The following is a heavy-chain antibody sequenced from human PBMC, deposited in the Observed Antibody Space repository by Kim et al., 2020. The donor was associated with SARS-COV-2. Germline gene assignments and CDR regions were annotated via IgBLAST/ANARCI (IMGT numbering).Heavy chain of an antibody. J-gene: IGHJ3*01. V-gene: IGHV3-11*01. CDR2: IRNSDNTI. D-gene: IGHD1-1*01. CDR3: ARDLGRNWHHHYRD. CDR1: GFTFSDYD. Sequence: GGSLRLSCAASGFTFSDYDMSWIRQAPGKGLEWLSYIRNSDNTIYYADSVKGRFTISRDNAKNSLYLQMNSLRAEDTAVYYCARDLGRNWHHHYRDWGHGTLVTASS.